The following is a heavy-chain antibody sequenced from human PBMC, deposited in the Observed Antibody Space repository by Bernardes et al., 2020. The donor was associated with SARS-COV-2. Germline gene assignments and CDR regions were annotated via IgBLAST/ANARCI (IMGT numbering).Heavy chain of an antibody. Sequence: SETLSLTCTVSGGSISSSSYYWGWIRQPPGKGLEWIGSIYYSGSTYYNPSLKSRVTISVDTSKNQFSLKLSSVTAADTAVYYCARLAFYDSSGYFVGAFDIWGQGTMVTVSS. V-gene: IGHV4-39*01. D-gene: IGHD3-22*01. CDR1: GGSISSSSYY. CDR3: ARLAFYDSSGYFVGAFDI. CDR2: IYYSGST. J-gene: IGHJ3*02.